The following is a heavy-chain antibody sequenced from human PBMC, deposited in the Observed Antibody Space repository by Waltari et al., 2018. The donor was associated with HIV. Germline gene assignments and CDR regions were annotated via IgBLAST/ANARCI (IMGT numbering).Heavy chain of an antibody. D-gene: IGHD2-2*01. CDR3: ARRYQLPNNWFDP. CDR2: IYYSGCT. Sequence: QLQLQESGPGLVKPSETLSLTCTVAGGSISSSSYYWGWLRQPPGKGLEWIGSIYYSGCTYYNPSLKSRVTISVDTSKNQFSLKLSSVTAADTAVYYCARRYQLPNNWFDPWGQGTLVTVSS. J-gene: IGHJ5*02. V-gene: IGHV4-39*01. CDR1: GGSISSSSYY.